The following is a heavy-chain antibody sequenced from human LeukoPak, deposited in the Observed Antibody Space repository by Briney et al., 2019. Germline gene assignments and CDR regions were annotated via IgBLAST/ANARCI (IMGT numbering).Heavy chain of an antibody. V-gene: IGHV1-2*02. D-gene: IGHD6-19*01. Sequence: ASVKVSCKASGYSFTGYYMHWVRQAPGQGLEWMGWINPNSGDTKYAQKFQGRVTMTRDTSIRTAYMELSRLRSDDTAVYYCATSYSRGERAYWGQGTLVTVSS. J-gene: IGHJ4*02. CDR1: GYSFTGYY. CDR3: ATSYSRGERAY. CDR2: INPNSGDT.